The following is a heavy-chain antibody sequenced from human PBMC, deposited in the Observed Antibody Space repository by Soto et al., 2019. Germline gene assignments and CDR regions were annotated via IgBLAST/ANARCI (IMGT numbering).Heavy chain of an antibody. CDR2: VYYTGST. CDR3: ARSVAVPGAHIDY. D-gene: IGHD6-19*01. V-gene: IGHV4-59*01. CDR1: GGSISGSY. J-gene: IGHJ4*02. Sequence: QVQLQESGPGLVKPSETLSLTCSVSGGSISGSYWSWIRQSPGKGLEWLGYVYYTGSTNYSPSHRSRVRMSVDTSKNEFSLRLSSVTAADTAVYFCARSVAVPGAHIDYWGQGTQVTVSS.